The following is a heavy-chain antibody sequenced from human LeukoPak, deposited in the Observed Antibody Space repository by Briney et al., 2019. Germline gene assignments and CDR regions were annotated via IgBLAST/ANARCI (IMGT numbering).Heavy chain of an antibody. D-gene: IGHD4-17*01. Sequence: GGSLRLSCAASGFTFSNYWMSWVRQAPGKGLEWVANTKPDGSEKNYVDSVKGRFTISRDNAKNSLYLQMNSLRAEDTALYYCARDYYGDYYFDYWGQGTLVTVSS. V-gene: IGHV3-7*01. CDR2: TKPDGSEK. J-gene: IGHJ4*02. CDR3: ARDYYGDYYFDY. CDR1: GFTFSNYW.